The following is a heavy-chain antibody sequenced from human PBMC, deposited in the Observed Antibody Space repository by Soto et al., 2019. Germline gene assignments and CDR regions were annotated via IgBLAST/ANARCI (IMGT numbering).Heavy chain of an antibody. CDR3: ARERATAGMDV. CDR1: GITFSSYG. J-gene: IGHJ6*02. Sequence: GGSLRLSCAASGITFSSYGMHWVRQAPGKGLEWVAVIWYDGSNKYYADSVKGRFTISRDNSKNTLYLQMNSLKAEDTAVYYCARERATAGMDVWGQGTTVTVSS. D-gene: IGHD4-4*01. CDR2: IWYDGSNK. V-gene: IGHV3-33*01.